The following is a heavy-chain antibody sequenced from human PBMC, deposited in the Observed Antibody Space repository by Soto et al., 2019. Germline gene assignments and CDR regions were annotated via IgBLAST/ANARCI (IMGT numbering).Heavy chain of an antibody. J-gene: IGHJ4*02. V-gene: IGHV3-48*03. CDR1: GFTFSAHE. Sequence: PGGSLRLSCVGSGFTFSAHEMNWVRQAPGEGLEWISYISGSGTAEYYADSVKGRFSISRDNAQNTHYLQMNGLKVEDTGIYYCAREGVYWGQGTLVTVSS. D-gene: IGHD2-8*01. CDR2: ISGSGTAE. CDR3: AREGVY.